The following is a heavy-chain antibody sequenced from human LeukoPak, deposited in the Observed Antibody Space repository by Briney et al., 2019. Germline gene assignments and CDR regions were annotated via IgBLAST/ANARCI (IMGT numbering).Heavy chain of an antibody. CDR1: GGTFSSYA. V-gene: IGHV1-69*13. CDR3: ARNSLGYCSGGSCSLYYMDV. J-gene: IGHJ6*03. Sequence: VASVKVSCKASGGTFSSYAISWVRQAPGQGLEWMGGIIPIFGTANYAQKFQGRVTITADESTSTAYMELSSLRSEDTAVYYCARNSLGYCSGGSCSLYYMDVWGKGTTVTISS. D-gene: IGHD2-15*01. CDR2: IIPIFGTA.